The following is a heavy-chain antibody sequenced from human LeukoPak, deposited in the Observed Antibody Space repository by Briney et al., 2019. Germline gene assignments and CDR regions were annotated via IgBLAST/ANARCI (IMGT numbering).Heavy chain of an antibody. CDR2: ISDGGSTT. CDR3: SRSAYYDGSGNYYDY. J-gene: IGHJ4*02. CDR1: GFTFSSYS. V-gene: IGHV3-74*01. D-gene: IGHD3-22*01. Sequence: GGSLRLSCAASGFTFSSYSMNWVRQAPGKGLVWVSRISDGGSTTTYADSVKGRFTISRDNAKNTLYLQMNGLRAEDTAVYYCSRSAYYDGSGNYYDYWGQGTLVTVSS.